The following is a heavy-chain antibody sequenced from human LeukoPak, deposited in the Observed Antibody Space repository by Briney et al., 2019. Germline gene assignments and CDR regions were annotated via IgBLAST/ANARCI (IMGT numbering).Heavy chain of an antibody. V-gene: IGHV3-74*01. CDR2: ICPDGTVT. CDR3: VRDFRSADY. CDR1: GFTFSTYC. Sequence: GGSLRLSCAASGFTFSTYCMHWVRQAPGKGPMWVSRICPDGTVTNYAGSVKARFIISRDNARNTVYLQMNSLRVEDTAVYYCVRDFRSADYWGQGTLVTVSS. J-gene: IGHJ4*02.